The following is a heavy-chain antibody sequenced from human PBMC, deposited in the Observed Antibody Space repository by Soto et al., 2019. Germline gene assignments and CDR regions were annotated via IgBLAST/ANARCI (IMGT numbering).Heavy chain of an antibody. J-gene: IGHJ6*02. CDR3: ARGPYDYVWGSQANYYGMDV. D-gene: IGHD3-16*01. CDR2: IYHSGST. V-gene: IGHV4-38-2*01. CDR1: GYSISSGYY. Sequence: PSETLSLTCAVSGYSISSGYYWGWIRQPPGKGLEWIGSIYHSGSTYYNPSLKSRVTISVDTSKNQFSLKLSSVTAADKAVYYCARGPYDYVWGSQANYYGMDVWGQGTTVTVSS.